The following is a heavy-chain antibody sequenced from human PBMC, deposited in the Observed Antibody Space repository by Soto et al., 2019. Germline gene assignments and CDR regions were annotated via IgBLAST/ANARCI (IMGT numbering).Heavy chain of an antibody. Sequence: ASVKVSCKASGYTFTSYAMHWVRQAPGQRLEWMGWINAGNGNTKYSQKFQGRVTITRGTSASTAYMELSSLRSEDTAVYYCAREGWFGELLPVYWGQGTLVTVSS. CDR2: INAGNGNT. CDR3: AREGWFGELLPVY. V-gene: IGHV1-3*01. CDR1: GYTFTSYA. J-gene: IGHJ4*02. D-gene: IGHD3-10*01.